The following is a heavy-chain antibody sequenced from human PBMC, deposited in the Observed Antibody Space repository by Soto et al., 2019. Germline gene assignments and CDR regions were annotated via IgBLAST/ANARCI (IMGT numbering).Heavy chain of an antibody. J-gene: IGHJ5*02. V-gene: IGHV4-34*01. D-gene: IGHD2-15*01. CDR1: GGSFSGYY. CDR2: INHSGST. Sequence: SETLSLTCAVYGGSFSGYYWSWIRQPPGKGLEWIGEINHSGSTNYNPSLKSRVTISVDTSKNQFSLKLSSVTAADTAVYYCARGVNGGGGIDPGFDPWGQGTLVTVSS. CDR3: ARGVNGGGGIDPGFDP.